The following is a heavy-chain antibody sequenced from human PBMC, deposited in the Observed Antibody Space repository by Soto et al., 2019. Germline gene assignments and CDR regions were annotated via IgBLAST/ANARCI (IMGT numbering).Heavy chain of an antibody. CDR1: GSSIRRYY. J-gene: IGHJ5*02. V-gene: IGHV4-59*01. Sequence: RSLTCSVSGSSIRRYYRSCIRHPPVKGLEWICYIFYSGRSGSTNYNPSLKSRVTISVDTSKNQFSLKLSSVTAADTAVYCCARTALGLFDPLGHGSLLTLSS. D-gene: IGHD2-21*02. CDR2: IFYSGRSGST. CDR3: ARTALGLFDP.